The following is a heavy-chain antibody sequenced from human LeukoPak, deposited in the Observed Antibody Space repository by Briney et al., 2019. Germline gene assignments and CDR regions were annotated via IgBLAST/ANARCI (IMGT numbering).Heavy chain of an antibody. D-gene: IGHD1-26*01. Sequence: GGSLRLSCAASGFTLSSYAMSWVRQAPGKGLEWVSVITGSGYSTNYADSVKGRFTVSRDNSKNTLCLQMNSLRAEDTAVYYCAKSKVGTTLDPFDYWGQGTLVTVSS. CDR1: GFTLSSYA. V-gene: IGHV3-23*01. CDR2: ITGSGYST. J-gene: IGHJ4*02. CDR3: AKSKVGTTLDPFDY.